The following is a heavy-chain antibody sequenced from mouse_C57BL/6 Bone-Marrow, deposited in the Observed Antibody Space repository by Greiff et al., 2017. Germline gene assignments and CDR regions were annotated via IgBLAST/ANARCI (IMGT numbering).Heavy chain of an antibody. CDR1: GFSLTSYA. CDR3: ARVYYYGSSYFDY. V-gene: IGHV2-9-1*01. D-gene: IGHD1-1*01. CDR2: IWTGGGT. J-gene: IGHJ2*01. Sequence: QVQLQQSGPGLVAPSQSLSITCTVSGFSLTSYAISWVRQPPGKGLEWLGVIWTGGGTNSNSALKSRLSISKDNSKSQVFLKMNSLQTDDTARYYCARVYYYGSSYFDYWGQGTTRTVSS.